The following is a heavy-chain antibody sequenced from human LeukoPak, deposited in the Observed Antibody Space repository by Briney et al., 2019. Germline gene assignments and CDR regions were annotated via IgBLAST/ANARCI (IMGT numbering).Heavy chain of an antibody. J-gene: IGHJ4*02. V-gene: IGHV4-38-2*02. CDR2: IYHGGTS. CDR3: VRDPNYYDSSGLPYYFDY. Sequence: SETLFLTCNVSGLSITNGYYWGWIRQPPGKGLEWIASIYHGGTSHYKLSLKSQATISVETSKNQFSLKLNSVTAADTAVYYCVRDPNYYDSSGLPYYFDYWGQGTLVIVSS. D-gene: IGHD3-22*01. CDR1: GLSITNGYY.